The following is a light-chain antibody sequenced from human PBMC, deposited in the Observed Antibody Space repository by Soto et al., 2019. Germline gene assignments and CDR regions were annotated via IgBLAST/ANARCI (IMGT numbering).Light chain of an antibody. CDR1: NSDVGGYNY. J-gene: IGLJ1*01. CDR3: SSWTSSSTLG. V-gene: IGLV2-14*01. Sequence: SVLTQPDSVSGSHGQSITISCTGTNSDVGGYNYVSWYQQHPGKAPKLMIYDVNNQPSGVSTRFSGSKSGNTASLTISGLQAEDEADYYCSSWTSSSTLGFGTVIKFTDL. CDR2: DVN.